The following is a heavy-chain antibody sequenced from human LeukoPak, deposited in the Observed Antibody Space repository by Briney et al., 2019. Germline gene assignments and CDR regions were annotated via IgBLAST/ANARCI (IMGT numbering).Heavy chain of an antibody. Sequence: SETLSLTCTVSGGSISSYYWSWIRQPPGKGLEWIGYIYYSGSTNYNPSLKSRVTISVDTSKNQFSLKLSSVTAADTAVYYCARHQGSLENYYGDYWGQGTLVTVSS. D-gene: IGHD1-26*01. CDR2: IYYSGST. V-gene: IGHV4-59*08. CDR3: ARHQGSLENYYGDY. CDR1: GGSISSYY. J-gene: IGHJ4*02.